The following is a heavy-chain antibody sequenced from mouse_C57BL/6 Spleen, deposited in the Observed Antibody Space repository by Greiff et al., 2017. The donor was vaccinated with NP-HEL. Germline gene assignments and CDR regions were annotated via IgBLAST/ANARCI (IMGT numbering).Heavy chain of an antibody. D-gene: IGHD1-1*01. CDR1: GYTFTDYN. CDR2: INPNNGGT. Sequence: EVQLQQSGPELVKPGASVKMSCKASGYTFTDYNIHWVKQSHGKSLEWIGYINPNNGGTSYNQKFKGKATLTVNKSSSTAYMELRSLTSEDSAVYYCARALITTVVEDYWGQGTTLTVSS. CDR3: ARALITTVVEDY. J-gene: IGHJ2*01. V-gene: IGHV1-22*01.